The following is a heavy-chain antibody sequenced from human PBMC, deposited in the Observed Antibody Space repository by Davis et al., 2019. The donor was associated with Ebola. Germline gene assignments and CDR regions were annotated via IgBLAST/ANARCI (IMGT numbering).Heavy chain of an antibody. CDR1: GNSFTSHW. V-gene: IGHV5-51*01. J-gene: IGHJ3*02. D-gene: IGHD2-8*02. CDR2: IYTGDSDT. CDR3: ATLRRTITGMDDAFDI. Sequence: GGSLRLSCKDSGNSFTSHWIGWVRQMPGMGLEWMGIIYTGDSDTRYSPSFRGQVTISADRSVKTAFLQWSSLKASDTAMYYCATLRRTITGMDDAFDIWGQGTMVTVSS.